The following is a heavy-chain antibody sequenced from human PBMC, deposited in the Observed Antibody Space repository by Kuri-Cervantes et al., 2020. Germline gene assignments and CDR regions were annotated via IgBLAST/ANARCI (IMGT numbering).Heavy chain of an antibody. CDR1: GFTFSSYS. CDR2: ISSSSSYI. D-gene: IGHD6-19*01. V-gene: IGHV3-21*04. CDR3: ARAWEGAVAGTLDY. Sequence: ETLSLTCAASGFTFSSYSMNWVRQAPGKGLEWVSSISSSSSYIYYADSVKGRFTISRDNAKNSLYLQMNSLRDEDTALYYCARAWEGAVAGTLDYWGQGSWVTVSS. J-gene: IGHJ4*02.